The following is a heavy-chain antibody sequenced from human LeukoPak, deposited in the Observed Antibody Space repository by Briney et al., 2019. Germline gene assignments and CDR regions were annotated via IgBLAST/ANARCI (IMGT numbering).Heavy chain of an antibody. Sequence: TSETLSLTCTVSGGSISSGGYYWSWIRQHPGKGLEWIGYIYYSGSTNYNPSLKSRVTISVDTSKNQFSLKLSSVTAADTAVYYCASYDILTGFRGGYFDYWGQGTLVTVSS. V-gene: IGHV4-61*08. J-gene: IGHJ4*02. CDR2: IYYSGST. D-gene: IGHD3-9*01. CDR3: ASYDILTGFRGGYFDY. CDR1: GGSISSGGYY.